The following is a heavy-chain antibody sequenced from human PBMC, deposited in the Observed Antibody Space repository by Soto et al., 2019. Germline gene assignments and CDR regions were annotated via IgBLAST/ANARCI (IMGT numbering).Heavy chain of an antibody. CDR3: ARDFAHRYYLDC. CDR2: FTDSSDTV. D-gene: IGHD3-3*01. V-gene: IGHV3-48*02. CDR1: GFSFSNYN. Sequence: GGALRLPCVASGFSFSNYNMNWVRQDPGKGLEGVSYFTDSSDTVPYADSVRGRFTISRDNAQSSLYLQMNSLRHEHTAVYFCARDFAHRYYLDCWGRGTLVTVSS. J-gene: IGHJ4*02.